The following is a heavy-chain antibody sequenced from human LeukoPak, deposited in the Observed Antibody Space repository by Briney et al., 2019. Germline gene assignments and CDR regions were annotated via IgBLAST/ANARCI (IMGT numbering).Heavy chain of an antibody. CDR1: GFTFSSYG. J-gene: IGHJ5*02. V-gene: IGHV3-33*01. CDR3: ARDRGYSSRPPRNWFDP. D-gene: IGHD6-13*01. CDR2: VWYDGSNK. Sequence: GGSLRLSCAASGFTFSSYGMHWVRQAPGKGLGWVAVVWYDGSNKYYADSVKGRFTISRDNSKNTLYLQMNSLRAEDTAVYYCARDRGYSSRPPRNWFDPWGQGTLVTVSS.